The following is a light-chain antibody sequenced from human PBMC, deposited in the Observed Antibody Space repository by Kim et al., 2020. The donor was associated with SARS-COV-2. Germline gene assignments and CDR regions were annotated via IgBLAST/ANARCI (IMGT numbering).Light chain of an antibody. CDR2: GAS. CDR3: QQRSNWPLT. CDR1: QSVSSY. V-gene: IGKV3-11*01. J-gene: IGKJ4*01. Sequence: LSPGERATLPCRASQSVSSYLAWYQQKPGQAPRLLIYGASNRATGIPARFSGSGSGTDFTLTISSLEPEDFAVYYCQQRSNWPLTFGGGTKVDIK.